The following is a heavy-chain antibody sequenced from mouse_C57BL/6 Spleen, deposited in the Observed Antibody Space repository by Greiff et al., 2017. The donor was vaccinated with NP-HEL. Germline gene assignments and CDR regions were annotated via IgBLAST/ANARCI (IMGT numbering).Heavy chain of an antibody. CDR1: GYTFTDYE. J-gene: IGHJ3*01. V-gene: IGHV1-15*01. Sequence: QVQLQQSGAELVRPGASVTLSCKASGYTFTDYEMHWVKQTPVHGLEWIGAIDPETGGTAYNQKFKGKAILTADKSSSTAYMELRSLTSEDSAVYYCTRDSYYDYERAWFAYWGQGTLVTVSA. D-gene: IGHD2-4*01. CDR2: IDPETGGT. CDR3: TRDSYYDYERAWFAY.